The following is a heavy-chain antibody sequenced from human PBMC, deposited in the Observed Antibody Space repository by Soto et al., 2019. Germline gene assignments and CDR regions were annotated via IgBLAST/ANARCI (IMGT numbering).Heavy chain of an antibody. D-gene: IGHD5-12*01. CDR2: ISSSSSYI. CDR1: GFTFSSYS. J-gene: IGHJ5*01. CDR3: AREVSKYSGYDFDC. V-gene: IGHV3-21*01. Sequence: EVQLVESGGGLVKPGGSLRLSCAASGFTFSSYSMNWVRQAPGKGLEWVSSISSSSSYIYYAYSEKGRFTISRDNANNSLYLQMNTLRAEDTAVYYCAREVSKYSGYDFDCWGQGTLVTVSS.